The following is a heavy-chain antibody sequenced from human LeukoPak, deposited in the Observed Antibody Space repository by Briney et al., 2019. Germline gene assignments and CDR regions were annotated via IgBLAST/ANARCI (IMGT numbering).Heavy chain of an antibody. CDR1: GYTFTTYW. J-gene: IGHJ4*02. CDR2: IYPGDSDT. CDR3: ARRSLRDSGYFEY. Sequence: GESLKISCKGSGYTFTTYWIGWVRQMPGKGLEWMGIIYPGDSDTRYSPSFQGQVTFSADKSINTAYLQWRSLKASDTAIYYCARRSLRDSGYFEYWGQGTLVTVSS. V-gene: IGHV5-51*01. D-gene: IGHD1-26*01.